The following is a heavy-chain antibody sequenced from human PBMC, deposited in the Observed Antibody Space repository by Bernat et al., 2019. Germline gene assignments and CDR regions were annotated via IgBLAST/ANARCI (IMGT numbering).Heavy chain of an antibody. CDR3: SRDCSSGSCPFDY. D-gene: IGHD2-15*01. CDR2: IIPILGIA. Sequence: QVQLVQSGAEVKKPGSSLKVSCKASGGTFSSYTISLVRQAPGQGLEWMGRIIPILGIANYAQKFQGRVTITANKSTSTAYMELSSLRTEDAAVYYCSRDCSSGSCPFDYWGQGTLVTVSS. J-gene: IGHJ4*02. CDR1: GGTFSSYT. V-gene: IGHV1-69*08.